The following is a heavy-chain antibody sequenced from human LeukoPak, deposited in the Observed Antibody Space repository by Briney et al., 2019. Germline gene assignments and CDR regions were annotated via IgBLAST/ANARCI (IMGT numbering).Heavy chain of an antibody. D-gene: IGHD5-24*01. CDR2: IYGGGNI. V-gene: IGHV3-53*01. CDR1: GFTVSSNY. CDR3: ARGAGYNYPYYFDY. J-gene: IGHJ4*02. Sequence: GGSLRLSCAASGFTVSSNYMNWVRQAPGKGLEWVSVIYGGGNIYYADSVKGRFTISRDNSKDTLYLQMNSLRAEDTAVYYCARGAGYNYPYYFDYWGQGTLVTVSS.